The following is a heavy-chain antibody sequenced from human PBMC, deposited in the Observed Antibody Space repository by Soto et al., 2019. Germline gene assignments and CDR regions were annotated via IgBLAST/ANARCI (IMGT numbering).Heavy chain of an antibody. J-gene: IGHJ5*02. CDR3: ARVTPSTFWSGDHSFDP. Sequence: QVQLQQWGAGLLKPSETLSLTCAVYGGSFSGYYWSWIRQPPGKGLEWIGEINHSGSTNYNPSLKSRFTISVDTSKNQFSLKLSSVTAADTAVYYCARVTPSTFWSGDHSFDPWGQGTLVTVSS. CDR1: GGSFSGYY. D-gene: IGHD3-3*01. V-gene: IGHV4-34*01. CDR2: INHSGST.